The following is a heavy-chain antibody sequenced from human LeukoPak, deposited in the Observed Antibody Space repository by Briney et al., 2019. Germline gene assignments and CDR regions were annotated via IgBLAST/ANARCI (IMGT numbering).Heavy chain of an antibody. D-gene: IGHD3-10*01. CDR1: GFTFSSYE. CDR2: ISSSGSTI. Sequence: GGSLRLSCAASGFTFSSYEMNWVRQAPGKGLEWVSYISSSGSTIYYADSVKGRFTISRDNAKNSLYLQMNSLRAEDMAVYYCARAPGVTYAFDIWGQGTMVTVSS. CDR3: ARAPGVTYAFDI. J-gene: IGHJ3*02. V-gene: IGHV3-48*03.